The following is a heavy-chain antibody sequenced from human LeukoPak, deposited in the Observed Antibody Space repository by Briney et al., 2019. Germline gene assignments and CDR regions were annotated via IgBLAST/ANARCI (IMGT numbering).Heavy chain of an antibody. CDR2: IKQDGSEK. Sequence: PGGSLRLSCAASGFTFSNYWMSWVRQAPGKGLEWVANIKQDGSEKHYVDSVKGRFTISRDNAKNSLYLQMNNLRAEDTAVYYCARDSYYMDVWGKGTTVTVSS. V-gene: IGHV3-7*01. CDR3: ARDSYYMDV. J-gene: IGHJ6*03. CDR1: GFTFSNYW.